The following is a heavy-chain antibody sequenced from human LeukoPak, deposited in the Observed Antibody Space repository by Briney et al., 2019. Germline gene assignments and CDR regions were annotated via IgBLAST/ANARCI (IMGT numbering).Heavy chain of an antibody. J-gene: IGHJ4*02. CDR3: ARGRKTPANLRYFDWLQGGQYYFDY. V-gene: IGHV1-8*01. CDR2: MNPNSGNT. CDR1: GYTFTSYD. D-gene: IGHD3-9*01. Sequence: ASVKVSCKASGYTFTSYDINWVRQATGQGLEWMGWMNPNSGNTGYAQKFQGRVTMTRNTSISTAYMELSSLRSEDTAVYYCARGRKTPANLRYFDWLQGGQYYFDYWGQGTLVTVSS.